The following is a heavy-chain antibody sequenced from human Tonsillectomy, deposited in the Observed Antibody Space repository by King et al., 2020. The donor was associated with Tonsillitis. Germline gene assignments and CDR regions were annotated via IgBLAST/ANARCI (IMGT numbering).Heavy chain of an antibody. J-gene: IGHJ4*02. CDR3: ARGRYCSSGSCYSHFDV. D-gene: IGHD2-15*01. CDR1: GYTFSGYY. V-gene: IGHV1-2*02. CDR2: INPYSGDT. Sequence: VQLVESGAEVKKPGASVKVSCKASGYTFSGYYIHWVRQAPGQGLEWMGWINPYSGDTNYAQKFQGGVTMTRDTSISTAYMELSRLTSDDTAIYYCARGRYCSSGSCYSHFDVWGQGTPVTVSS.